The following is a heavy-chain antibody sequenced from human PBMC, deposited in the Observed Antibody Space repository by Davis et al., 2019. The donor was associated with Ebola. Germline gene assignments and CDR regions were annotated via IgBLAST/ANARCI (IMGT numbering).Heavy chain of an antibody. CDR2: IYTSGST. J-gene: IGHJ6*02. CDR1: GGSISSYY. Sequence: PSETLSLTCTVSGGSISSYYWSWIRQPAGKGLEWIGHIYTSGSTNYNPSLKSRVTISVDTSKNQFSLKLSSVTAADTAVYYCARDVDYYGSGNYGMDVWGQGTTVTVSS. CDR3: ARDVDYYGSGNYGMDV. D-gene: IGHD3-10*01. V-gene: IGHV4-4*07.